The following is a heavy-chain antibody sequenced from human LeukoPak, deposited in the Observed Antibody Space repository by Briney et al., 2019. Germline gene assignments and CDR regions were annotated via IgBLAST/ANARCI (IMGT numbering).Heavy chain of an antibody. V-gene: IGHV3-74*01. CDR3: ARDTDSNFDY. CDR1: GFTFRSYW. J-gene: IGHJ4*02. D-gene: IGHD6-13*01. Sequence: GGSLRLSCAAAGFTFRSYWMHWVRQAPGKGLVWVSRINRDGSNTNYADSVKGRFTISRDNAKNTLYLQMNSLGAEDTAVYYCARDTDSNFDYWGQGTLVTVSS. CDR2: INRDGSNT.